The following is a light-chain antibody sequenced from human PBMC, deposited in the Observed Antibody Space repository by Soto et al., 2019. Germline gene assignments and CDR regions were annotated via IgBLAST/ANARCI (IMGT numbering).Light chain of an antibody. CDR1: QSVSSSF. CDR2: DAS. Sequence: EIVLTQSPGTLSLSPGERATLSCRASQSVSSSFLAWYQQIPGQAPRVLIYDASTRATGITDRFSGSGSGTDFTLTISRLEPEDFAVYYCQQYGSSPLTFGGGTKVEIK. CDR3: QQYGSSPLT. V-gene: IGKV3-20*01. J-gene: IGKJ4*01.